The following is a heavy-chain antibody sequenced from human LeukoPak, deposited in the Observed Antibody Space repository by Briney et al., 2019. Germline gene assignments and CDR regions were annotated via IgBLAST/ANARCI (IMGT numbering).Heavy chain of an antibody. CDR3: AKDRRYSNDAFDV. D-gene: IGHD6-13*01. Sequence: GGSLRLSCAASGFTFSSYWMSWVRQAPGKGLEWVANIKQDGSEKYYVDSVKGRFTISRDNSKSTLHLQMNSLRAEDTAVYYCAKDRRYSNDAFDVWGQGTMVTVPS. V-gene: IGHV3-7*03. J-gene: IGHJ3*01. CDR2: IKQDGSEK. CDR1: GFTFSSYW.